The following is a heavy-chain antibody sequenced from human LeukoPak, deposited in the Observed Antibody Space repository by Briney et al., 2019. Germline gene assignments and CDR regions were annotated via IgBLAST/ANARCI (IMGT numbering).Heavy chain of an antibody. V-gene: IGHV3-23*01. CDR1: GFTFSSYA. CDR2: ISGSGGST. D-gene: IGHD3-10*01. J-gene: IGHJ4*02. CDR3: ARASPLTMVRGVIISPFDY. Sequence: GGSLRLSCAASGFTFSSYAMSWVRQAPGKGLEWVSAISGSGGSTYYADSVKGRFTISRDNSKNTLYLQMNSLRAEDTAVYYCARASPLTMVRGVIISPFDYWGQGTLVTVSS.